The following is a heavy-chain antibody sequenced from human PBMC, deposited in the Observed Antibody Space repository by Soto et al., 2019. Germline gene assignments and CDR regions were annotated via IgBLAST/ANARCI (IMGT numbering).Heavy chain of an antibody. J-gene: IGHJ5*02. D-gene: IGHD6-13*01. CDR2: IIPIIGTA. V-gene: IGHV1-69*13. CDR1: GGTFSSYA. Sequence: EASVKVSCKASGGTFSSYAISWVRQAPGQGLEWMGGIIPIIGTANYAQKFQGRVTITADESTSTAYMELSSLRSEDTAVYYCASAIAAAGNNWFDPWGQGTLGTVS. CDR3: ASAIAAAGNNWFDP.